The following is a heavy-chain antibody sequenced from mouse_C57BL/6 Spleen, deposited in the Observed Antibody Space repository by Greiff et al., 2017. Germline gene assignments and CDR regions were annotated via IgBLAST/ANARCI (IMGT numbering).Heavy chain of an antibody. D-gene: IGHD1-1*01. CDR1: GYTFTDYN. CDR2: INPNNGGT. V-gene: IGHV1-18*01. J-gene: IGHJ3*01. CDR3: ARSGRYYYGSSPWFAY. Sequence: EVQLQQSGPELVKPGASVKIPCKASGYTFTDYNMDWVKQSHGKRLEWIGDINPNNGGTIYNQKFKGKATLTVDKSSSTAYMELRSLTSADTAVYYCARSGRYYYGSSPWFAYWGQGTLVTVSA.